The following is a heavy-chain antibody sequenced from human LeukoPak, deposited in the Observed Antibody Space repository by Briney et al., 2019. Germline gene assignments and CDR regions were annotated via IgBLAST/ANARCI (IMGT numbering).Heavy chain of an antibody. CDR2: IYYSGST. D-gene: IGHD4-17*01. CDR3: ARASYGAHDY. J-gene: IGHJ4*02. CDR1: GGSISSYY. Sequence: NSSETLSLTCTVSGGSISSYYWSWIRQPPGKGLEWIGYIYYSGSTNYNPSLKSRVTISVDTSKNQFSLKLSSVTAADTAVYYCARASYGAHDYWGQGTLVTVSS. V-gene: IGHV4-59*08.